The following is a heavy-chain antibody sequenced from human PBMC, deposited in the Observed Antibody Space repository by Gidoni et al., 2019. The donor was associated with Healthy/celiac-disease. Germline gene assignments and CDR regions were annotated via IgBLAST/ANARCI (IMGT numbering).Heavy chain of an antibody. J-gene: IGHJ3*02. CDR3: ARDSGWVVGATGVFDI. D-gene: IGHD1-26*01. V-gene: IGHV3-30-3*01. CDR2: ISYDGSNK. CDR1: GFTFRSYA. Sequence: VQLVESGGGVVQHGRSLRLSCAASGFTFRSYAMHWVRQAPGKGLEWVAVISYDGSNKYYADSVKGRFTISRDNSKNTVYLQMNSLRAEDTAVYYCARDSGWVVGATGVFDIWGQGTMVTVSS.